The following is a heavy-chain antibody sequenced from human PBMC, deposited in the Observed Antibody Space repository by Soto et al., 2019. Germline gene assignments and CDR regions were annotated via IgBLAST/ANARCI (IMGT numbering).Heavy chain of an antibody. CDR3: ARDIASPGGDYFDS. Sequence: EVQLVESGGGLVKAGGSLRLFCPASGFTFRNYNMNWVRQAPGKGLEWVSSISTGGAYMFYADSVKGRFTISRDNAQNSLVLQIDSPRAEDTAMYYCARDIASPGGDYFDSWGQGTLVTVSS. J-gene: IGHJ4*02. D-gene: IGHD2-21*01. CDR1: GFTFRNYN. V-gene: IGHV3-21*06. CDR2: ISTGGAYM.